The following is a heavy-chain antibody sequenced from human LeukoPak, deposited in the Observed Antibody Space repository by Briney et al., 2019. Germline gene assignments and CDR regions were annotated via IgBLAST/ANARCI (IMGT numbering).Heavy chain of an antibody. CDR3: TRDRGAYNLYDY. CDR1: GFTFSQYW. D-gene: IGHD1-1*01. Sequence: GGSLRLSCAASGFTFSQYWMSWVRQAPGKGLEWVGFIRSKAYGETADYAASVKGRFTISRDDSKAIAYLQMNSLKTEDTAVYHCTRDRGAYNLYDYWGQGTLVTVSS. V-gene: IGHV3-49*04. CDR2: IRSKAYGETA. J-gene: IGHJ4*02.